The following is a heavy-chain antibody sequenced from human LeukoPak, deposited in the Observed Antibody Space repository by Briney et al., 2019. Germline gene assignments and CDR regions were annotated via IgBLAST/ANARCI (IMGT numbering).Heavy chain of an antibody. CDR3: ARDRGATMIVVVDY. D-gene: IGHD3-22*01. V-gene: IGHV1-18*01. CDR2: ISAYNGNT. Sequence: ASVKVSCKASGYTFTGYGISWVRQAPGQGLEWMGWISAYNGNTNYAQKLQGRVTMTTDTSTSTAYMELRSLRSDDTAVYYCARDRGATMIVVVDYWGQGTLVTVSS. CDR1: GYTFTGYG. J-gene: IGHJ4*02.